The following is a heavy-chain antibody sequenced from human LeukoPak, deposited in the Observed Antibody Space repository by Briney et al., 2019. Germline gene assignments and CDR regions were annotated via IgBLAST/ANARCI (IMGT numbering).Heavy chain of an antibody. CDR1: GGTFSSYA. D-gene: IGHD2-2*02. J-gene: IGHJ6*02. CDR2: IIPIFGTA. CDR3: ARYCSSTSCYTSYYYGMDV. V-gene: IGHV1-69*13. Sequence: SVKVSCKASGGTFSSYAISWVRQAPEQGLEWMGGIIPIFGTANYAQKFQGRVTITADESTSTAYMELSSLRSEDTAVYYCARYCSSTSCYTSYYYGMDVWGQGTMVTVSS.